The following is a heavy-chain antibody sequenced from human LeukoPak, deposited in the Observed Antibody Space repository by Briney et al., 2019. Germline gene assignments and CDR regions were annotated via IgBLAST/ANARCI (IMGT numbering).Heavy chain of an antibody. J-gene: IGHJ5*02. D-gene: IGHD6-13*01. CDR3: ARDYSSSWYWFDP. CDR1: GFTFSSYS. V-gene: IGHV3-21*01. CDR2: ISSSSSYI. Sequence: PGGSLRLSCAASGFTFSSYSMNWVRQAPGKGLEWVSSISSSSSYIYYADSVKGRFTTSRDNAKNSLYLQMNSLRAEDTAVYYCARDYSSSWYWFDPWGQGTLVTVSS.